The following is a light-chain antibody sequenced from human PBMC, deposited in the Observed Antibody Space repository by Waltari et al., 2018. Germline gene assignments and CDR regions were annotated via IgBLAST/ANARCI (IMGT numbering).Light chain of an antibody. CDR2: VNSDGSH. Sequence: QLVVTQSPSASAPLGASVKLTCTLSSGHSSNIVAWLQQRPEKGPRYLMKVNSDGSHIKGDDIPGRFSGSSSGAERYLTISSLQPDDEADYYCQTGGHGTWVFGGGTTLTVL. V-gene: IGLV4-69*01. CDR3: QTGGHGTWV. J-gene: IGLJ3*02. CDR1: SGHSSNI.